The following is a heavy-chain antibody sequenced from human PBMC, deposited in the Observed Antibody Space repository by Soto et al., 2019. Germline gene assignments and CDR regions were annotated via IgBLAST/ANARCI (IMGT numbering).Heavy chain of an antibody. CDR2: ISGSGSFT. D-gene: IGHD3-10*01. J-gene: IGHJ4*02. CDR3: AKIPTRSGSSKVDY. V-gene: IGHV3-23*01. CDR1: GFTFRTYA. Sequence: GGSLRLSCAASGFTFRTYAMNWVRQAPGKGLEWISAISGSGSFTHYADSVRGRFTISRDNSQNQLYLQMNNLRGDDTAMYYCAKIPTRSGSSKVDYWGQGIQVTVSS.